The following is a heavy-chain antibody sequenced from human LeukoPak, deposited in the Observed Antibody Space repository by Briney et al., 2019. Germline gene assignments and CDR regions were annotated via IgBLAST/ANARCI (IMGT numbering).Heavy chain of an antibody. Sequence: SETLSLTCAVYGGSFSGYYWSWIRQPPGKGLEWIGEINHSGSATYNPSLQGRVAISGDTSKNQFSLKLSSVTAADTAVYYCARVDYSSSGSYINWFDPWGQGTLVTVSS. CDR2: INHSGSA. J-gene: IGHJ5*02. V-gene: IGHV4-34*01. CDR1: GGSFSGYY. CDR3: ARVDYSSSGSYINWFDP. D-gene: IGHD3-10*01.